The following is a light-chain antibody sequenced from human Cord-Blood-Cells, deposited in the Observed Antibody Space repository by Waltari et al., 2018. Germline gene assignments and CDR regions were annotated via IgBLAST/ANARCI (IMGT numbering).Light chain of an antibody. Sequence: EIVLTQSPGTLSLSPGERATLSCRAIQSVSSSYLAWYQQKPGQAPRLLIYGASSRATGIPDRFSGRGSGTDFTLTISRLEPEDFAVYYCQQYGSSSTWTFGQGTKVEIK. V-gene: IGKV3-20*01. CDR3: QQYGSSSTWT. CDR2: GAS. J-gene: IGKJ1*01. CDR1: QSVSSSY.